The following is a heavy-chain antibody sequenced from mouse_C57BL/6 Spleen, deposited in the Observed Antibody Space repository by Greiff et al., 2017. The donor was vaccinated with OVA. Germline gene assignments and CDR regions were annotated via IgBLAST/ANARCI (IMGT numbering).Heavy chain of an antibody. D-gene: IGHD1-2*01. Sequence: VQLQQPGAELVRPGSSVKLSCKASGYTFTSYWMDWVKQRPGQGLEWIGNIYPSDSETHYNQKFKDKATLTVDKSSSTAYMQLSSLTSEDSAVYYCARGTTAWNYYAMDYWGQGTSVTVSS. J-gene: IGHJ4*01. V-gene: IGHV1-61*01. CDR2: IYPSDSET. CDR1: GYTFTSYW. CDR3: ARGTTAWNYYAMDY.